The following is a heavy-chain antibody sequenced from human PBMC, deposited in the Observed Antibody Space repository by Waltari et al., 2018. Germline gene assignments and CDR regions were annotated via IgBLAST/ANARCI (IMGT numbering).Heavy chain of an antibody. CDR2: SKRRVDSYAT. V-gene: IGHV3-72*01. CDR1: GFPFSDPY. J-gene: IGHJ1*01. CDR3: AQLGTGH. D-gene: IGHD1-1*01. Sequence: EAQLVESGGGLTQPGESLRLSCAASGFPFSDPYMDWARQAPGKGREWIGRSKRRVDSYATQYAASGKGRFIISRDDSTDSLYLQMNSLKTEDTAVYYCAQLGTGHWGQGTLVTVSS.